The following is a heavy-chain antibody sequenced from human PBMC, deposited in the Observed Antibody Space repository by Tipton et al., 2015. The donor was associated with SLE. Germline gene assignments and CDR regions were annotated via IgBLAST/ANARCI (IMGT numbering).Heavy chain of an antibody. CDR3: ASGYSSSSAQL. V-gene: IGHV4-31*03. J-gene: IGHJ1*01. Sequence: TLSLTCTVSGGSISSSSYYWGWIRQPPGKGLEWIGYIYYSGSTYYNPSLKSRVTISVDTSKNQLSLKLSSVTAADTAVYYCASGYSSSSAQLWGQGTLVTVSS. CDR2: IYYSGST. CDR1: GGSISSSSYY. D-gene: IGHD6-13*01.